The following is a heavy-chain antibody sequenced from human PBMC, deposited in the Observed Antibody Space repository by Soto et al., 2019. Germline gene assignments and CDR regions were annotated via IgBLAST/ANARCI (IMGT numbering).Heavy chain of an antibody. CDR3: ARHDPPTNGYNYWRYYYYGMDV. CDR2: IYYSGST. Sequence: SETLSLTCSVSGGSISSYYWSWIRQPPGKGLEWIGYIYYSGSTNYNPSLKSRVTISVDTSKNQFSLKLSSVTAADTAVYYCARHDPPTNGYNYWRYYYYGMDVWGQGTTVTVSS. D-gene: IGHD5-12*01. CDR1: GGSISSYY. J-gene: IGHJ6*02. V-gene: IGHV4-59*08.